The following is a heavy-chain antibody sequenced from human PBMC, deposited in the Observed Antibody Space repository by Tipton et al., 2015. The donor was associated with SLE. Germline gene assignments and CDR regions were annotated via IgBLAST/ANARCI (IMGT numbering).Heavy chain of an antibody. CDR3: ARDYYGSGTD. V-gene: IGHV4-59*12. CDR2: IYYSGST. Sequence: LRLSCTASGGSISSYYWSWIRQPPGKGLEWIGYIYYSGSTNYNPSLKSRVTISVDTSKNQFSLKLSPVTAADTAVYYCARDYYGSGTDWGQGTLVTVSS. J-gene: IGHJ4*02. CDR1: GGSISSYY. D-gene: IGHD3-10*01.